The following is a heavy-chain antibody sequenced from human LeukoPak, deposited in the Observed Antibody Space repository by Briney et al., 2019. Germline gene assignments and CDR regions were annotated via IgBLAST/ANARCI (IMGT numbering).Heavy chain of an antibody. J-gene: IGHJ4*02. CDR2: ISSDGITT. CDR3: AGRATGLPEY. V-gene: IGHV3-74*01. Sequence: GGSLRLSCAASGFTFSSSWIHWVRQVPGKWLVWVSRISSDGITTNYADSVKGRFTISRDNAKNTVYLQMNSLRDEDTAVYYCAGRATGLPEYWGQGSLVTVSS. D-gene: IGHD3-9*01. CDR1: GFTFSSSW.